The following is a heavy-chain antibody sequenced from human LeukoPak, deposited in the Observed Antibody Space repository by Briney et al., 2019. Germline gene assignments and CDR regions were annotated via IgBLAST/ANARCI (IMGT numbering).Heavy chain of an antibody. D-gene: IGHD2-2*01. CDR1: GFTFSSYW. Sequence: GGSLRLSCAASGFTFSSYWMSWVRQAPGKGLEWVANIKQDGSEKYYVDSVKGRFTISRDNAKNSLYLQMNSLRAEGTAVYYCARQNYCSSTSCYAFDYWGQGTLVTVSS. CDR3: ARQNYCSSTSCYAFDY. J-gene: IGHJ4*02. V-gene: IGHV3-7*01. CDR2: IKQDGSEK.